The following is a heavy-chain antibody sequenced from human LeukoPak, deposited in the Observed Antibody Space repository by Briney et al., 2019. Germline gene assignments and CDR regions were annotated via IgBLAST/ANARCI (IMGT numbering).Heavy chain of an antibody. D-gene: IGHD3-22*01. V-gene: IGHV4-34*12. CDR3: AKSNGYGLIDI. CDR1: GGSFSGYY. Sequence: SETLSLTCAVYGGSFSGYYWGWVRQPPAKALELNGNIFYSGSTYSSPSLKSRVTISLDTSRNQFSLKLNSVTAADTAVYYCAKSNGYGLIDIWGQGTMVSVSS. CDR2: IFYSGST. J-gene: IGHJ3*02.